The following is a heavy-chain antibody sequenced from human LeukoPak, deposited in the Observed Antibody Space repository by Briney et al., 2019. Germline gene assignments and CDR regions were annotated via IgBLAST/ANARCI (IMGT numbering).Heavy chain of an antibody. CDR1: GFTFSSYG. J-gene: IGHJ6*04. Sequence: GGSLRLSCAASGFTFSSYGMHWVRQAPGKGREWVAVIWYDGSNKYYADSVKGRFTISRDNSKNTLYLQMNSLRAEDTAVYYCARDRLPGCSGGSCYSYYYGMDVWGKGTTVTVSS. D-gene: IGHD2-15*01. CDR3: ARDRLPGCSGGSCYSYYYGMDV. CDR2: IWYDGSNK. V-gene: IGHV3-33*01.